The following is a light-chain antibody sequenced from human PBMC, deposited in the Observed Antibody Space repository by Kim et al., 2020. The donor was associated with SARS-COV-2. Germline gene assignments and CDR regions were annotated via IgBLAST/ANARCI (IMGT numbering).Light chain of an antibody. Sequence: GHPDQTTGVTCSGEGLGDDYGYWYQQRPAQSPVLVIYKDKKRPSGIPDRFSGSNSGNTATLTISGTQVMDEADYYCQAWDSTSVVFGGGTKVTVL. CDR1: GLGDDY. V-gene: IGLV3-1*01. J-gene: IGLJ2*01. CDR2: KDK. CDR3: QAWDSTSVV.